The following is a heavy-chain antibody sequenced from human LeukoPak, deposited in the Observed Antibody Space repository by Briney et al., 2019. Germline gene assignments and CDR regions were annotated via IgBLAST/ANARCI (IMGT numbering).Heavy chain of an antibody. D-gene: IGHD4-23*01. CDR1: GFTVSSNC. J-gene: IGHJ3*01. CDR3: ARTRLQRWPDAFDV. Sequence: GGSLRLSCAPSGFTVSSNCMNWVRQAPGKGLEWVSVIYTGGPTYYADSVKGRFTISRDTSKNMLFLQMNSLRGEDTAVYYCARTRLQRWPDAFDVWGQGTMVTVSS. V-gene: IGHV3-53*01. CDR2: IYTGGPT.